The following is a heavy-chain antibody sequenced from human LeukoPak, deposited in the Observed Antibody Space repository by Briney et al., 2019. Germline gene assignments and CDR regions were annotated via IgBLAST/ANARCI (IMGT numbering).Heavy chain of an antibody. CDR1: GFRFSSYG. Sequence: QPGGSLRLSCTASGFRFSSYGIHWVRQTPGKGLEWVALVSYDGSNKDYADSVKGRFTISRDNSKNTVYLQINSLRAEDTAVYYCAKGPVSAIVGATTLDYWGQGTLVTVSS. J-gene: IGHJ4*02. CDR2: VSYDGSNK. CDR3: AKGPVSAIVGATTLDY. D-gene: IGHD1-26*01. V-gene: IGHV3-33*06.